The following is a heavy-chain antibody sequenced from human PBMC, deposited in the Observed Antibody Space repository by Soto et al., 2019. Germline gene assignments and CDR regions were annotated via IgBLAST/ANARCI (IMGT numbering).Heavy chain of an antibody. V-gene: IGHV3-23*01. D-gene: IGHD5-18*01. J-gene: IGHJ6*02. Sequence: GGSLRLSCAASGFTFSTYAMSWVRQAPGKGLEWVSGSSGSGGSTYYADSVKGRFTISRDNSKNTMYLQMTSLRAEDTAVYYCAKERYSSIGYYYGMDVWAQGTTVTVSS. CDR1: GFTFSTYA. CDR2: SSGSGGST. CDR3: AKERYSSIGYYYGMDV.